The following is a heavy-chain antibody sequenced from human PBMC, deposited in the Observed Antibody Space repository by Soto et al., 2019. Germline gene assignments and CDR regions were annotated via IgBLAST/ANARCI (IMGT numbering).Heavy chain of an antibody. J-gene: IGHJ5*02. CDR3: ARNTGYCSGGRRCWFDP. CDR2: IYYSGSP. V-gene: IGHV4-39*01. D-gene: IGHD2-15*01. CDR1: GGSISSSSYY. Sequence: QLQLQESGPGLVKPSETLSLTCTVSGGSISSSSYYWGWIRQPPGKGLEWLGSIYYSGSPYYNPSLKRRLTISVDTSKNQFPLKLSSVTASDTAVYYCARNTGYCSGGRRCWFDPWGQGTLVTVSS.